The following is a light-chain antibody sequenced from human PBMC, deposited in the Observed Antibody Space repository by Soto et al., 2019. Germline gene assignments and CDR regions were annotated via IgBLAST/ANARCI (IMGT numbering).Light chain of an antibody. Sequence: EIVLTQSPGTLSLSPGERATLSCRASQSVSSSYLAWYQQKPGQAPRLLIYGASSRATGIPDRFSGSGSGTHFPLTISRLEPEDFAVYYCQQCDGSPRLPCGGGTQLEIK. CDR1: QSVSSSY. V-gene: IGKV3-20*01. J-gene: IGKJ4*01. CDR2: GAS. CDR3: QQCDGSPRLP.